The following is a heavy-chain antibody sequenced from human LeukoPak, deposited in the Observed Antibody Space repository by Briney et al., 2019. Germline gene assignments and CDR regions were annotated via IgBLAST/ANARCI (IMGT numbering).Heavy chain of an antibody. D-gene: IGHD2-2*02. Sequence: SETLSLTCTVSGGSISSGGYYWSWIRQPPGKGLEWIGYIYHSGSTYYNPSLKSRVTISVDRSKNQFSLKLSSVTAADTAVYYCARVYCSSTSCYSSDYFDYWGQGTLVTVSS. J-gene: IGHJ4*02. V-gene: IGHV4-30-2*01. CDR2: IYHSGST. CDR1: GGSISSGGYY. CDR3: ARVYCSSTSCYSSDYFDY.